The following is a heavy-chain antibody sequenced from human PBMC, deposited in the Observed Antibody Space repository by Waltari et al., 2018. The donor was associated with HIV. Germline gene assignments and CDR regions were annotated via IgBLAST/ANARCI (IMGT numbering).Heavy chain of an antibody. V-gene: IGHV3-33*01. CDR1: GFTSSSYG. J-gene: IGHJ4*02. CDR3: ARRDGYNLVDF. CDR2: IWYDGSNK. D-gene: IGHD5-12*01. Sequence: QVQLVESGGGVVQPGRSMRISCAASGFTSSSYGMHWVRQAPGKGLGWGAVIWYDGSNKYYADSVKVRFIISRDNSENKLYLEMNSLRVEDTAVYYCARRDGYNLVDFWGQGTLVTVSS.